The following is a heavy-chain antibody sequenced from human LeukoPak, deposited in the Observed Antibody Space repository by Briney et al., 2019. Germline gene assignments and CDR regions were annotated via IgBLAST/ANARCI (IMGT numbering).Heavy chain of an antibody. Sequence: KPSETLSLTCTVSGGSISSSSYYWGWIRQPPGKGLEWIGSIYYSGSTYYNPSLKSRVTISVDTSKNQFSLKLSSVTAADTAVYYCARAPYDYVWGSYPILIWFDPWGQGTLVTVSS. V-gene: IGHV4-39*07. CDR2: IYYSGST. CDR1: GGSISSSSYY. CDR3: ARAPYDYVWGSYPILIWFDP. J-gene: IGHJ5*02. D-gene: IGHD3-16*02.